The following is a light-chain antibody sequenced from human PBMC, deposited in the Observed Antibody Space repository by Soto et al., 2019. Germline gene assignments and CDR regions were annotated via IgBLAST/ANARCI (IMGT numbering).Light chain of an antibody. V-gene: IGLV2-14*01. CDR3: TSYTTKNTVG. CDR1: GSALGDPRF. Sequence: QSALAQPASVSVSPGQSVTIPCTTTGSALGDPRFVSWSQHQPDKAPKLIIYEVYSRPSEISIRFSGSKSGNTASLSISGLQAEDEADYYCTSYTTKNTVGFGGGTKVTVL. CDR2: EVY. J-gene: IGLJ2*01.